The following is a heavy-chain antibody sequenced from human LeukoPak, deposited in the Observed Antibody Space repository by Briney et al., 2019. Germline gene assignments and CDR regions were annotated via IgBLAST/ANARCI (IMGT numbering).Heavy chain of an antibody. CDR2: ISYDGSNK. CDR3: ARDIKGQYQDAFDI. Sequence: GGSLRLSCAASGFTFSSYAMHWVRQAPGKGLEWVAVISYDGSNKYYADSVKGRFTISRDNSKNTLYLQMNSLRAEDTAVYYCARDIKGQYQDAFDIWGQGTMVTVSS. V-gene: IGHV3-30*04. CDR1: GFTFSSYA. D-gene: IGHD2-2*01. J-gene: IGHJ3*02.